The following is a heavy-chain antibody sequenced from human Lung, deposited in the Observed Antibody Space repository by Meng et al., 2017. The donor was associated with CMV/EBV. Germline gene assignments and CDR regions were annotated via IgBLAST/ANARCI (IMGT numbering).Heavy chain of an antibody. CDR2: ISSSSSFI. CDR1: GFTFSVYS. J-gene: IGHJ6*02. D-gene: IGHD6-25*01. V-gene: IGHV3-21*01. CDR3: ARESSGSFVLDV. Sequence: ESLKISCAASGFTFSVYSINWVRQAPGKGLEWVSSISSSSSFIYYADSVKGRFTISRDNAENSLSLQMNGLRAEDTAVYYCARESSGSFVLDVWGQGTTVTVSS.